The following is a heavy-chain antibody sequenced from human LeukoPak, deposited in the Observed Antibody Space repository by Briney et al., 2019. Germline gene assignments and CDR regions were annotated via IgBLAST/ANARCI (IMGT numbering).Heavy chain of an antibody. V-gene: IGHV1-24*01. CDR3: PTLLPESTVTTGRLSGSLDY. CDR2: FDPEDGET. CDR1: GYTLTELS. Sequence: ASVKVSCKVSGYTLTELSMHWVRQAPGKGLEWMGGFDPEDGETIYAQKFQGRLTMTEDTSTDTAYMELSSLRSEDTAVYYCPTLLPESTVTTGRLSGSLDYWGQGTLVTVSS. J-gene: IGHJ4*02. D-gene: IGHD4-17*01.